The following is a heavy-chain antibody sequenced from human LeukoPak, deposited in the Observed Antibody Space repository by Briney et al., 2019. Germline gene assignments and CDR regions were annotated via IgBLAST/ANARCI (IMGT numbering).Heavy chain of an antibody. CDR3: AKDLESSWGIFDY. D-gene: IGHD6-13*01. J-gene: IGHJ4*02. V-gene: IGHV3-23*01. Sequence: GGSLRLSCAASGFTFSSYAMSWVCQAPGKGLEWVSAISGSGGSTYYADSVKGRFTISRDNSKNTLYLQMNSLRAEDTAIYYCAKDLESSWGIFDYWGQGTLVTVSS. CDR1: GFTFSSYA. CDR2: ISGSGGST.